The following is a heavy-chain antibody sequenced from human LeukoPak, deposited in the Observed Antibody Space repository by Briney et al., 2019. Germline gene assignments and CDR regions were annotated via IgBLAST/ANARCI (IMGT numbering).Heavy chain of an antibody. CDR1: GFTFSSYA. CDR3: ARGYCRGGSCYLDYFDY. CDR2: ISYDGSNK. J-gene: IGHJ4*02. Sequence: GGSLRLSCAASGFTFSSYALHWVRQAPGKGLEWVALISYDGSNKYYADSVKGRFTTSRDNSKNTLYLQMNSLRAEDTAVYYCARGYCRGGSCYLDYFDYWGQGTLVTVSS. D-gene: IGHD2-15*01. V-gene: IGHV3-30-3*01.